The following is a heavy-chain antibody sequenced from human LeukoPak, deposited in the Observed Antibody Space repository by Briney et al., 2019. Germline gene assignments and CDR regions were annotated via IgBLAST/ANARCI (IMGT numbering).Heavy chain of an antibody. CDR1: GGTFSSYA. J-gene: IGHJ4*02. V-gene: IGHV1-69*01. Sequence: GASVKVSCKASGGTFSSYAISWVRQAPGQGLEWMGGIIPIFGTANYAQKFQGRVTITADESTSTAYMELSSLRSEDTAVYYCARDGPPGDYILRYWGQGTLVTVSS. CDR3: ARDGPPGDYILRY. CDR2: IIPIFGTA. D-gene: IGHD4-17*01.